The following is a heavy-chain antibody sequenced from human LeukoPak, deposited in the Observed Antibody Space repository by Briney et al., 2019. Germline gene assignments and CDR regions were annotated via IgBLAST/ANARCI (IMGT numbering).Heavy chain of an antibody. J-gene: IGHJ4*02. CDR1: GGSINSYY. CDR3: ARSAWTYDY. D-gene: IGHD5-12*01. Sequence: PSETLSLTCTVSGGSINSYYWSWIRQPPGKGLEWIGYIYYSGSTNYNPSPSLKGRVTISVDTSKNQFSLDLSSVTAADTALYYCARSAWTYDYWGQGILVTVSS. CDR2: IYYSGST. V-gene: IGHV4-59*01.